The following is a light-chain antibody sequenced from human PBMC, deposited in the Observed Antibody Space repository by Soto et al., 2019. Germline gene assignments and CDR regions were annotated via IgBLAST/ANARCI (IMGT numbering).Light chain of an antibody. V-gene: IGKV1-5*01. CDR2: DAS. CDR1: QSISSW. J-gene: IGKJ2*01. CDR3: QQYNSYPYT. Sequence: MQMTQSPSTQSASVGDRVTITCRASQSISSWLAWYQQKPGKAPKLLIYDASSLESGVPSRFSGSGSGTEFTLTISSLQPDDFATYYCQQYNSYPYTFGQGTKVDIK.